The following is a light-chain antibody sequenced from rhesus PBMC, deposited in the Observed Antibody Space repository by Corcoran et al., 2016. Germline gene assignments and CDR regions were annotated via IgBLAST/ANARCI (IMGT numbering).Light chain of an antibody. CDR3: QSYDNRLSAYI. V-gene: IGLV1-85*01. CDR2: ENY. CDR1: ASNIGADYY. Sequence: QSVLTQPPSMSGAPGPRVTLSCTGSASNIGADYYVQWYQQLPGTAPKLLIFENYKRPSGISDRFSGSQSGTSASLSITGLQSEDEADYFCQSYDNRLSAYIFGTGTRLTVL. J-gene: IGLJ1*01.